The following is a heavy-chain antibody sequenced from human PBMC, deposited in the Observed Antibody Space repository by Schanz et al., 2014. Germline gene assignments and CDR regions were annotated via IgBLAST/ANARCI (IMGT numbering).Heavy chain of an antibody. CDR3: ARLSVAGRPHVNYWYFDL. V-gene: IGHV1-2*04. J-gene: IGHJ2*01. D-gene: IGHD6-19*01. CDR1: GYTFTTYY. Sequence: QVQLLQSGAEVKKPGASMKVSCKASGYTFTTYYMLWVRQAPGQGLEWMGWINPNSGDTNYAQKLQGWVPMTRDTSISTAYMEVSRLKSDDTAVYYCARLSVAGRPHVNYWYFDLWGRGTRVTVSS. CDR2: INPNSGDT.